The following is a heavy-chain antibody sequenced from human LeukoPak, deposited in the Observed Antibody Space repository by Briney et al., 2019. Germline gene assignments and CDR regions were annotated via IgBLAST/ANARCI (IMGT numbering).Heavy chain of an antibody. CDR2: MNPNSGNT. D-gene: IGHD2-15*01. CDR3: ARTGSWLGYYYYYMDV. V-gene: IGHV1-8*01. CDR1: GYTFTSYD. Sequence: ASVKVSCKSSGYTFTSYDNNWVRQATGQGLEWMGWMNPNSGNTGYAQKFQGRVSMTRNTSISTAYMELSSLRSEDTAVYYCARTGSWLGYYYYYMDVWGKGTTVTVSS. J-gene: IGHJ6*03.